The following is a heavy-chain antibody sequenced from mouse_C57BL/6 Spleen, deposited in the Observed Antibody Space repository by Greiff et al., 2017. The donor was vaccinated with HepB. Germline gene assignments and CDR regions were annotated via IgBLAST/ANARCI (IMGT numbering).Heavy chain of an antibody. CDR2: ISSGSSTI. CDR3: ARGELGLRGFAY. D-gene: IGHD4-1*01. CDR1: GFTFSDYG. J-gene: IGHJ3*01. V-gene: IGHV5-17*01. Sequence: EVKVEESGGGLVKPGGSLKLSCAASGFTFSDYGMHWVRQAPEKGLEWVAYISSGSSTIYYADTVKGRFTISRDNAKNTLFLQMTSLRSEDTAMYYCARGELGLRGFAYWGQGTLVTVSA.